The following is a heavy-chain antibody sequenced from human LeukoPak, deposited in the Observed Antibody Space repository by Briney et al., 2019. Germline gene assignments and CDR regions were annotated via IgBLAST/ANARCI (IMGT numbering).Heavy chain of an antibody. CDR2: MNPNSGGT. CDR3: ARGQYYYGSGRAHDMDV. Sequence: ASVKVSCKASGGTFSSYAISWVRQAPGQGLEWMGWMNPNSGGTNYAQKFQGWVTMTRDTSISTAYMELSRLRSDDTAVYYCARGQYYYGSGRAHDMDVWGQGTTVTVSS. J-gene: IGHJ6*02. CDR1: GGTFSSYA. D-gene: IGHD3-10*01. V-gene: IGHV1-2*04.